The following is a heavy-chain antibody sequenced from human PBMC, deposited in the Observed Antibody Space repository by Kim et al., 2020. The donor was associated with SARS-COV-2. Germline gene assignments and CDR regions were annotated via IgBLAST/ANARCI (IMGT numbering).Heavy chain of an antibody. CDR3: ARINSNWFPCWYFDL. V-gene: IGHV3-53*01. Sequence: ADSVKGRFTLSRDNSNNSLYLQMHSLRAEDTAVYYCARINSNWFPCWYFDLWGRGTLVTVSS. D-gene: IGHD6-13*01. J-gene: IGHJ2*01.